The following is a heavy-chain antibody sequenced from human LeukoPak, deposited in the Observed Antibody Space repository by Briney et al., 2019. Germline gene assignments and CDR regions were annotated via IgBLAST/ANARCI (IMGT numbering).Heavy chain of an antibody. J-gene: IGHJ1*01. D-gene: IGHD3-22*01. CDR3: ARGGNMIVVATAFQH. V-gene: IGHV4-59*01. CDR2: IYYSGST. Sequence: SETLSLTCTVSGGSISSYYWSWIRQPPGKGLEWIGYIYYSGSTNYNPSLKSRVTISVDTFKNQFSLKLSSVTAADTAVYYCARGGNMIVVATAFQHWGQGTLVTVSS. CDR1: GGSISSYY.